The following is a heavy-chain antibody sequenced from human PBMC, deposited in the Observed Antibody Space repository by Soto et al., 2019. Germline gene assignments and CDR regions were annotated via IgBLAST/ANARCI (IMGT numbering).Heavy chain of an antibody. CDR2: INPSGGST. CDR3: ASGGYWSGGSCYEIDY. Sequence: ASVKVSCKASGYTFTSYYMHWVRQAPGQGLEWMGIINPSGGSTSYAQKFQGRVTMTRDTSTSTVYMELSSLRSEDTAVYYCASGGYWSGGSCYEIDYWGQGTLVTVSS. D-gene: IGHD2-15*01. J-gene: IGHJ4*02. CDR1: GYTFTSYY. V-gene: IGHV1-46*03.